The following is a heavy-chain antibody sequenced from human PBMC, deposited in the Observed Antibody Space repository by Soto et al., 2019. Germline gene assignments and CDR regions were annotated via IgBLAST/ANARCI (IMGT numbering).Heavy chain of an antibody. Sequence: QVQLVQSGAEVKKPGASVMLSCKASGYTFTTYTMNWVRQAPGQRLEWMGWINPVNGNTKSSQKFQDRVIITRDTSASTAYMELRSLRSEDTAVYYCARGIATGQLDPCGQGTLVIVSS. V-gene: IGHV1-3*01. CDR2: INPVNGNT. J-gene: IGHJ5*02. D-gene: IGHD6-13*01. CDR3: ARGIATGQLDP. CDR1: GYTFTTYT.